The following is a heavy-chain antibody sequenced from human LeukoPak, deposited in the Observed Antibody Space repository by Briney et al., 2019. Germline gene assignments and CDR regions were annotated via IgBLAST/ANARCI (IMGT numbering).Heavy chain of an antibody. CDR2: IYYSGST. D-gene: IGHD3-16*02. Sequence: PSETLSLTCAVSGGSISSSIYYWGWVRQPPGTGREWIGCIYYSGSTYYNPSLKTRVTISVDTSKNQFSLKLSSVTAADTAVYYCARVKITFGGVIVNWFDPWGQGTLVTVSS. J-gene: IGHJ5*02. CDR1: GGSISSSIYY. CDR3: ARVKITFGGVIVNWFDP. V-gene: IGHV4-39*01.